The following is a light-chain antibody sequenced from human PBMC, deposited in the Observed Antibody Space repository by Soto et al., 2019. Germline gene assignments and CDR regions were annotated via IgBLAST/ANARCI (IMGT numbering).Light chain of an antibody. Sequence: EIVLTQSPATLSVSPGERATLSCRASQSVSSYLAWYQQKPGQAPRLLIYDASNRATGIPARFSGSGSGTDFTLTISNLEPEDFAVYSCQQRSNWPQTFGQGTKLEIK. CDR3: QQRSNWPQT. CDR2: DAS. J-gene: IGKJ2*01. CDR1: QSVSSY. V-gene: IGKV3-11*01.